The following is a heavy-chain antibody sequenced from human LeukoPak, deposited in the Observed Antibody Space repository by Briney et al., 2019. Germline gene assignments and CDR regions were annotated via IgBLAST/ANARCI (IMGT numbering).Heavy chain of an antibody. J-gene: IGHJ5*02. Sequence: NPSETLSPTRPVSGGSLSSRDYYWTSVRQPPREGLEWIWYIYYSGSTYYNTSLKSRITISLDMSKNQFSLKLSSVTAADTAVYYCARSAYYDFWNEYKKDWFDPWGQGTLVTVSS. CDR2: IYYSGST. CDR1: GGSLSSRDYY. CDR3: ARSAYYDFWNEYKKDWFDP. D-gene: IGHD3-3*01. V-gene: IGHV4-30-4*08.